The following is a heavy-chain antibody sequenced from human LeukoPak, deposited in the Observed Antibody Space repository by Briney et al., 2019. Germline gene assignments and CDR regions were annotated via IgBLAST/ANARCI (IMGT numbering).Heavy chain of an antibody. CDR3: ARGGYYDSSGYYYPRPFDY. V-gene: IGHV1-46*01. J-gene: IGHJ4*02. Sequence: ASVKVSCKTSGYSFTDYYMHWVRQAPGQGLEWMGIINPSGGSTSYAQKFQGRVTVTRDMSTSTVYMELSSLRSEDTAVYYCARGGYYDSSGYYYPRPFDYWGQGTLVTVSS. CDR2: INPSGGST. D-gene: IGHD3-22*01. CDR1: GYSFTDYY.